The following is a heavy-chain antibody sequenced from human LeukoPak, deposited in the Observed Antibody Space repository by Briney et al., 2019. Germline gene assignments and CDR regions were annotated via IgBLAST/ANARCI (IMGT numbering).Heavy chain of an antibody. Sequence: GSLRLSCAASGFTFSSYEMNWVRQAPGKGLEWIGSIYYSGSTYYNPSLKSRVTISVDTSKNQFSLKLSSVTAADTAVYYCARVSGWGTYYYYYMDVWGKGTTVTVSS. V-gene: IGHV4-39*07. CDR2: IYYSGST. CDR1: GFTFSSYE. D-gene: IGHD6-19*01. CDR3: ARVSGWGTYYYYYMDV. J-gene: IGHJ6*03.